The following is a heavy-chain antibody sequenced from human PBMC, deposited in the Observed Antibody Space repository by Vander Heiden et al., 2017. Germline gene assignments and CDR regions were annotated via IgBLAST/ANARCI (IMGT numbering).Heavy chain of an antibody. Sequence: QVQLVQYGAAVTKPGASVTVSCKASGYTFTGCYMHWVRQAPGPGLEWMGWINPNSGGTNYAQKFQGRVTMTRDTSISTAYMELSRLRSDDTAVYYCARARRFVVVVAATQSYYYGMDVWCQGTTVTVSS. V-gene: IGHV1-2*02. D-gene: IGHD2-15*01. CDR3: ARARRFVVVVAATQSYYYGMDV. CDR1: GYTFTGCY. CDR2: INPNSGGT. J-gene: IGHJ6*02.